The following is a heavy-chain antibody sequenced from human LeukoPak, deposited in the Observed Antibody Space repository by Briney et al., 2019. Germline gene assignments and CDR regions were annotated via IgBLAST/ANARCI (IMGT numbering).Heavy chain of an antibody. J-gene: IGHJ6*02. CDR2: ISYDGSNK. V-gene: IGHV3-30-3*01. CDR3: ARSERKRFLEWSLDYYYGMDV. Sequence: PGGSLRLSCAASGFTFSSYAMHWVRQAPGKGLEWVAVISYDGSNKYYADSVKGRFTISRDNSKNTLYLQMNSLRAEDTAVCYCARSERKRFLEWSLDYYYGMDVWGQGTTVTVSS. D-gene: IGHD3-3*01. CDR1: GFTFSSYA.